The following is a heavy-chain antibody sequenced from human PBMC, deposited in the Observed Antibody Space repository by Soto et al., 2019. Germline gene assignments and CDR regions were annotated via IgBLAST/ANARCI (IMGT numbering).Heavy chain of an antibody. J-gene: IGHJ4*02. Sequence: PGRYLILSCSASGFQFRSYRLDWVRPGPRTGLEWVSYICSSSTTIYYADSVKERFTISRDNAKNSLYLQMNSLRAEDTAVYYCAAGRSPYLTVVPAATLDYWGQGTLVTVSS. D-gene: IGHD2-2*01. CDR3: AAGRSPYLTVVPAATLDY. V-gene: IGHV3-48*01. CDR2: ICSSSTTI. CDR1: GFQFRSYR.